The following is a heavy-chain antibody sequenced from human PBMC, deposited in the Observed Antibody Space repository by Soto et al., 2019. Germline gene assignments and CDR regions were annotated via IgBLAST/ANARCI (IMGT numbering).Heavy chain of an antibody. V-gene: IGHV3-23*01. D-gene: IGHD6-13*01. CDR2: LSGSGGNT. CDR3: VEGGLAAAGYYFYGLDV. J-gene: IGHJ6*02. CDR1: GFTFSNYA. Sequence: GGSLRLSCAASGFTFSNYAMTWVRQAPGEGLEWVSSLSGSGGNTYYANSVKGRFTISRDNSGNTLYLQMSSLRVEDTAIYYCVEGGLAAAGYYFYGLDVWGQGTTVTVSS.